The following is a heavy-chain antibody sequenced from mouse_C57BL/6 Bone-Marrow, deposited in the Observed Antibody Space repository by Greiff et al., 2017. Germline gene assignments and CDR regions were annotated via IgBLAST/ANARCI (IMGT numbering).Heavy chain of an antibody. J-gene: IGHJ3*01. CDR3: AKAAYDYDVSWFAY. Sequence: VQLQESGPGLVAPSQSLSITCTVSGFSLTSYGVSWVRQPPGKGLEWLGVIWGDGSTNYHSALISRLSISKDNSKSQVFLKLNSLQTDDTATDYCAKAAYDYDVSWFAYWGQGTLVTVSA. V-gene: IGHV2-3*01. CDR1: GFSLTSYG. CDR2: IWGDGST. D-gene: IGHD2-4*01.